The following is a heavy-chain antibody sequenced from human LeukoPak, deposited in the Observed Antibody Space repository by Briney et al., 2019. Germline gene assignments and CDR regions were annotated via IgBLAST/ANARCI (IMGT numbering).Heavy chain of an antibody. CDR1: GYSISSGYY. J-gene: IGHJ4*02. V-gene: IGHV4-38-2*02. D-gene: IGHD4-17*01. CDR2: IYYSGST. CDR3: ARLTTFDY. Sequence: SETLSLTCSVSGYSISSGYYWGWIRQPPGKGLEWIGYIYYSGSTNYNPSLKSRATISVDTSKNQFSLKLSSVTAADTAVYYCARLTTFDYWGQGTLVTVSS.